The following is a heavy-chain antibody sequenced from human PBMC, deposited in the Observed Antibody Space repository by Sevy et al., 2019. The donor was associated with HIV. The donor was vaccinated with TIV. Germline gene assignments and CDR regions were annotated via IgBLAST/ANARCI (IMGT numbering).Heavy chain of an antibody. Sequence: GGSLRLSCAVSGFIFSSYSMNWVRQAPGKGLEWVSFIGTSGTYMYYADSVKGRFTISRDNAKNSLYLQMNRLRAEDTAVYYCARSYSTSWYSSFDYWCQGTPVTVSS. V-gene: IGHV3-21*01. CDR2: IGTSGTYM. CDR1: GFIFSSYS. J-gene: IGHJ4*02. D-gene: IGHD6-13*01. CDR3: ARSYSTSWYSSFDY.